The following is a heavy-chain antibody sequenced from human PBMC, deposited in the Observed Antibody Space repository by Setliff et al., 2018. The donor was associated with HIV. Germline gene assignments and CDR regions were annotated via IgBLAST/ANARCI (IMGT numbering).Heavy chain of an antibody. CDR2: FNPIFTTP. CDR3: ARGVRVTVVQRGSSFDY. Sequence: SVKVSCKSSGGIFSTSSINWVRQASGQGLEWMGGFNPIFTTPDYAQKFRDRLTMTADESTSTAYMELRSLTSEDTAVYFCARGVRVTVVQRGSSFDYWGQGTLVTVSS. CDR1: GGIFSTSS. D-gene: IGHD2-21*02. J-gene: IGHJ4*02. V-gene: IGHV1-69*13.